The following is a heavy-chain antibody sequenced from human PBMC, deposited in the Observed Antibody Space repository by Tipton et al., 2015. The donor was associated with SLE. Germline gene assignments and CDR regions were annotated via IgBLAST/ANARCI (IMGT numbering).Heavy chain of an antibody. CDR3: AKPLIGFYIGAFDI. CDR2: SSGYGGTS. D-gene: IGHD3-9*01. J-gene: IGHJ3*02. Sequence: SLRLSCAASGFNFYKYAMNWVRQAPGKGLEWVSGSSGYGGTSFYADSVRGRFAVSRDNSKNTLYLQMNTLRAEDTALYYCAKPLIGFYIGAFDIWGQGTVVTVSS. V-gene: IGHV3-23*01. CDR1: GFNFYKYA.